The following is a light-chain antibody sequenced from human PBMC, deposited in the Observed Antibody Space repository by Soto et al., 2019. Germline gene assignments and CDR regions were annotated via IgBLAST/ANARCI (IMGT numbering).Light chain of an antibody. Sequence: EVEMTQSPSTVPASLGDRATISCRASQSMSSNLAWYQQKPGQAPKLLMYGASTRASGISDRFSGSGSGTEFTLTISSLQSEDVAVYYCQQYNKWPLTFGGGTKVDIK. CDR1: QSMSSN. J-gene: IGKJ4*01. CDR2: GAS. V-gene: IGKV3-15*01. CDR3: QQYNKWPLT.